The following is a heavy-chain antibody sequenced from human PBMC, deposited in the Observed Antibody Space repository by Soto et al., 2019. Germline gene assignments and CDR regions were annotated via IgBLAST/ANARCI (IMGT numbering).Heavy chain of an antibody. CDR3: ARDGSGH. CDR2: IYTGGGT. J-gene: IGHJ4*02. Sequence: EVQLVESGGGLVQPGGSLRLSCAASGLTVSTNPMSWVRQAPGKGLEWGSVIYTGGGTHYADSVKGRFTISRDNAKNTVNLQMNSLRPEDTAVYYCARDGSGHWGQGTLVTVSS. CDR1: GLTVSTNP. V-gene: IGHV3-66*01.